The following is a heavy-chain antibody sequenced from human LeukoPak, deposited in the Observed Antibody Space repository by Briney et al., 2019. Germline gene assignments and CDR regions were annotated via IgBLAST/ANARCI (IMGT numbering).Heavy chain of an antibody. J-gene: IGHJ4*02. D-gene: IGHD6-19*01. CDR3: ATSGWYLLPGVY. V-gene: IGHV4-38-2*02. CDR2: IYHSGIT. Sequence: SETLSLTCTVSGYSISSGYYWGWIRQPPGKGLEWIGSIYHSGITYSNPSLKSRVTTSVDTSKNQFSLKLTSVTAADTAVYYCATSGWYLLPGVYWGQGTLVTVSS. CDR1: GYSISSGYY.